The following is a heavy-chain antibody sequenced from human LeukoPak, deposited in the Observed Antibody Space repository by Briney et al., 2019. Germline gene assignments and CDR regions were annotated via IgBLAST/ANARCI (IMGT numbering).Heavy chain of an antibody. J-gene: IGHJ3*02. Sequence: SETLSLTCKVSGYSISSGYYWVWIRQPPGKGLEWIGSIYHSGTTYYNPSFKSRVTISVDTSKNQFSLKLSSVTAADTAVYYCAREYYYDSSGYYEDIWGQGTMVTVSS. V-gene: IGHV4-38-2*02. CDR2: IYHSGTT. D-gene: IGHD3-22*01. CDR1: GYSISSGYY. CDR3: AREYYYDSSGYYEDI.